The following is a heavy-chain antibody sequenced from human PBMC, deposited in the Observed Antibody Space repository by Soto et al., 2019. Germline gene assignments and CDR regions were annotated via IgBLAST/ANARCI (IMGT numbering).Heavy chain of an antibody. D-gene: IGHD5-18*01. CDR1: GGSISSGAYY. V-gene: IGHV4-30-4*01. J-gene: IGHJ6*02. CDR2: IYYSGST. Sequence: QVQLQESGPGLVKPSQTLSLTCTVSGGSISSGAYYWSWIRQPPGKGLEWIGYIYYSGSTYYNPSLKSRVTISVDTSKNQFSLKLSSVTAADTAVYYCARTAMVWDYYYYYGMDVWGQGTTVTVSS. CDR3: ARTAMVWDYYYYYGMDV.